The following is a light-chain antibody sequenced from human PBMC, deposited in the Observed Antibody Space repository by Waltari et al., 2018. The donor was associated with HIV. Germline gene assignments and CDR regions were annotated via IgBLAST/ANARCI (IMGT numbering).Light chain of an antibody. Sequence: DIQMTQAPYTLSASVGDRVTIPCRASQSISTWLAWYQQKPGEAPKLLISKASTLETGVPSRFSGSGSGTEFTLTISSLQPDDFATYFCQHYNIYPYTFGQGTKLEVK. J-gene: IGKJ2*01. CDR1: QSISTW. V-gene: IGKV1-5*03. CDR2: KAS. CDR3: QHYNIYPYT.